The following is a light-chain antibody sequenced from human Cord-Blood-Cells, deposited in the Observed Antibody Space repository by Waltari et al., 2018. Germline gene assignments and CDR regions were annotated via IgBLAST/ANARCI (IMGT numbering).Light chain of an antibody. Sequence: QSALTQPASVSESPGQSITISCTGTSSDVGGYNYVSWYQQHPGKAPNLMIYDVSNRPSGVSNRFSGSKSGNTASLTISGLQAEDEADYYCSSYTSSSTWVFGGGTKLTVL. CDR2: DVS. CDR1: SSDVGGYNY. CDR3: SSYTSSSTWV. V-gene: IGLV2-14*03. J-gene: IGLJ3*02.